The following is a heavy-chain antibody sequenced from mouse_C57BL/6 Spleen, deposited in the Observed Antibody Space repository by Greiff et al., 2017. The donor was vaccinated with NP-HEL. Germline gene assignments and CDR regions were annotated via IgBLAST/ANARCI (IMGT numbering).Heavy chain of an antibody. J-gene: IGHJ1*03. CDR1: GYAFSSYW. Sequence: QVQLQQSGAELVKPGASVKISCKASGYAFSSYWMNWVKQRPGKGLEWIGQIYPGDGDTNYNGKFKGKATLTADKSSSTAYMQLSSLTSEDSAVYFCARWIITTDRGYFDVWGTGTTVTVSS. V-gene: IGHV1-80*01. CDR2: IYPGDGDT. CDR3: ARWIITTDRGYFDV. D-gene: IGHD1-1*01.